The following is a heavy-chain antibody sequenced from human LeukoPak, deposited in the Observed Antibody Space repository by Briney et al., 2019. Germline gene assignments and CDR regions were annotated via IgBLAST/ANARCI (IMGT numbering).Heavy chain of an antibody. V-gene: IGHV3-7*01. J-gene: IGHJ4*02. CDR1: GFTFSSYW. CDR3: AREDCSSTSCPDY. D-gene: IGHD2-2*01. CDR2: IKQDGSEK. Sequence: PGGSLRLSCAASGFTFSSYWMSWVRQAPGKGLEWVANIKQDGSEKYYVDSVKGRFTISRDNAKNSLYLQMNSLRAEDTAVYYCAREDCSSTSCPDYWGQGTLVTVSS.